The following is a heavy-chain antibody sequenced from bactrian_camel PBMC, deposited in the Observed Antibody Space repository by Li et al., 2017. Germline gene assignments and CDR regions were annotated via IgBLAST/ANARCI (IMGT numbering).Heavy chain of an antibody. CDR1: GFTFSFYD. CDR2: IDSASAT. Sequence: DVQLVESGGGLVQPGGALKLSCAASGFTFSFYDMTWVRQAPGKGLEWVSSIDSASATAYADSVKGRFTISRDNAKNTVYLQLNSLKTEDMGVYYCVRRLSWPPFGFGYWGQGTQVTVS. V-gene: IGHV3S40*01. CDR3: VRRLSWPPFGFGY. J-gene: IGHJ6*01. D-gene: IGHD6*01.